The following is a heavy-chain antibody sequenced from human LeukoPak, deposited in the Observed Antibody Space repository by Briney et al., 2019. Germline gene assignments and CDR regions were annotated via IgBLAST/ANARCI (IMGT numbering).Heavy chain of an antibody. D-gene: IGHD3-10*01. CDR2: INHSGST. CDR3: ARGPLRLWFGELLYAFDI. CDR1: GFTFSSYW. J-gene: IGHJ3*02. V-gene: IGHV4-34*01. Sequence: PGGSLRLSCAASGFTFSSYWMHWVRQPPGKGLEWIGEINHSGSTNYNPSLKSRVTISVDTSKNQFSLKLSSVTAADTAVYYCARGPLRLWFGELLYAFDIWGQGTMVTVSS.